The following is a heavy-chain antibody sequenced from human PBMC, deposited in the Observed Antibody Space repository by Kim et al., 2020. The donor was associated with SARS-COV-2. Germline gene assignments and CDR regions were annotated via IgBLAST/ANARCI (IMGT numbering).Heavy chain of an antibody. Sequence: GGSLRLSCEASGFSFSSSSMNWVRQAPGEGLEWISYISSSSTTMYYADSVKGRFTVSRDNAKNSLYLQMTSLRDEDTAVYFCTTYSSGWYGYYFENWGQGTLVTVSS. CDR3: TTYSSGWYGYYFEN. D-gene: IGHD6-19*01. CDR1: GFSFSSSS. V-gene: IGHV3-48*02. J-gene: IGHJ4*02. CDR2: ISSSSTTM.